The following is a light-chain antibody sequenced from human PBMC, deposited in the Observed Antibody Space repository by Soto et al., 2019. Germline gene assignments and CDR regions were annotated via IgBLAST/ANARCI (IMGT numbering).Light chain of an antibody. CDR3: QHYGSSPWT. Sequence: EIVLTQSPGTLSLSPGERATLSCRASQSVSSNYLAWYQQKPGQAPRPLIYGASSRATGIPDRFSGSGAGTAFTLTISSRESEDCAVYYCQHYGSSPWTFGQGTKVEIK. CDR2: GAS. CDR1: QSVSSNY. V-gene: IGKV3-20*01. J-gene: IGKJ1*01.